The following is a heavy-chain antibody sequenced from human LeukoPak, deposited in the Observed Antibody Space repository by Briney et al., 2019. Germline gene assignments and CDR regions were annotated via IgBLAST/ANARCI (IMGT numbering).Heavy chain of an antibody. D-gene: IGHD5-12*01. CDR3: ARVDIVTYGMDV. J-gene: IGHJ6*02. V-gene: IGHV4-39*01. Sequence: WIRQPPGKGLEWIGSIYYSGSTYYNPSLKSRVTISVDTSKNQFSLKLSSVTAADTAVYYCARVDIVTYGMDVWGQGTTVTVSS. CDR2: IYYSGST.